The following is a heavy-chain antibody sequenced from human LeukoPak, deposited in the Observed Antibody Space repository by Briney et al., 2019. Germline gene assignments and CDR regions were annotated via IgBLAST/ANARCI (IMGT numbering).Heavy chain of an antibody. CDR1: GDSINTHY. CDR3: ARYCRSGSCYSGRTFDP. V-gene: IGHV4-4*09. CDR2: FYTSGST. D-gene: IGHD2-15*01. Sequence: SETLPLTCTVSGDSINTHYWSWIRQSPGKGLEWIAYFYTSGSTNFNPSLKGRVTISVDTSKSQFSLKLNSVTAADTAVYYCARYCRSGSCYSGRTFDPWGQGTRVTVSS. J-gene: IGHJ5*02.